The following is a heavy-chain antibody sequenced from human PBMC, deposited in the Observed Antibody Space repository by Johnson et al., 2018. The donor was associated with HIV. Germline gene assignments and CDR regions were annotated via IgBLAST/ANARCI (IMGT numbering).Heavy chain of an antibody. D-gene: IGHD2-21*01. V-gene: IGHV3-30*04. CDR3: AKDCVGVWWSRAFDI. CDR1: GYTFSSYA. Sequence: QMHLVESGGGVVQPGRSLRLSCAASGYTFSSYAMHLVRQAPGTGLAWVAVISSDGSNKYYADSVKGRITISRDNSKNTLYLQMNSLSAEDTAVYYCAKDCVGVWWSRAFDIWGQGTMVTVSS. J-gene: IGHJ3*02. CDR2: ISSDGSNK.